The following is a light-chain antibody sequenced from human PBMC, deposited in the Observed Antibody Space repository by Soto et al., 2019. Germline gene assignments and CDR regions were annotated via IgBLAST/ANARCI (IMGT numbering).Light chain of an antibody. CDR2: GAS. CDR1: RSVSRD. J-gene: IGKJ1*01. V-gene: IGKV3-15*01. CDR3: QHYNNWPWT. Sequence: ETVLTQSPATLSVSPGASAPLSCRASRSVSRDLAWYQQKPGQVPRLLIYGASTRASGIPARFSGSGSGTEFTLTISSLQSEDFAVYYCQHYNNWPWTFGQGTKVDIK.